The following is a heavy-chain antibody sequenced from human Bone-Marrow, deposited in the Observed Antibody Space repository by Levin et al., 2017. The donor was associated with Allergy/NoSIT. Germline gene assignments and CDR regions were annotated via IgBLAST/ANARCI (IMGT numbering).Heavy chain of an antibody. CDR2: ISSSSSFK. Sequence: GESLKISCTASGFTFSSYVMNWVRQAPGKGLEWVSSISSSSSFKYYADSVKGRFTISRDDAKNSLYLQMTSLRVEDTAIYYCARRAFYYDSSGYNWFDPWGQGTLVTVSS. V-gene: IGHV3-21*01. J-gene: IGHJ5*02. D-gene: IGHD3-22*01. CDR1: GFTFSSYV. CDR3: ARRAFYYDSSGYNWFDP.